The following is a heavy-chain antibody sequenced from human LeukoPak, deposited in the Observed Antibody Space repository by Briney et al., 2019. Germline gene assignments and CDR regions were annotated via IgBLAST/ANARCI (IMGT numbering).Heavy chain of an antibody. V-gene: IGHV3-15*01. CDR1: GFTFSDAW. CDR2: VKSKVHGGTT. J-gene: IGHJ4*02. D-gene: IGHD2-2*01. Sequence: GGSLRLSCAASGFTFSDAWMGWVRQAPGKGLEWVARVKSKVHGGTTDYAAPVNGRFTISRDDSENKLFLQMNSLKTEDTGGYHCSGHMTSADYWGQGTLVTVSS. CDR3: SGHMTSADY.